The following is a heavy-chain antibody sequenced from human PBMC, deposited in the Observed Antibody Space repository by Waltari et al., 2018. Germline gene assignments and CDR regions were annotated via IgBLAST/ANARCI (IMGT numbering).Heavy chain of an antibody. CDR3: ARSSSSSPYYYYYGMDV. CDR2: INAGNCNT. V-gene: IGHV1-3*01. Sequence: QVQLVQSGAEVKKPGASVKVSCKASGYTFTSYAMHWVRQAPGQRLEWMGWINAGNCNTKYSLKFQVRVTITRDTSASTAYMELSSLRSEDTAVYYCARSSSSSPYYYYYGMDVWGQGTTVTVSS. J-gene: IGHJ6*02. D-gene: IGHD6-6*01. CDR1: GYTFTSYA.